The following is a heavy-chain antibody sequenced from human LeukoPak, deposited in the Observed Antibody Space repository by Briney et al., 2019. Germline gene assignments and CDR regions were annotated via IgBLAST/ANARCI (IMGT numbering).Heavy chain of an antibody. V-gene: IGHV3-74*01. J-gene: IGHJ4*02. CDR1: GFTFSNYW. Sequence: GGSLRLSCAASGFTFSNYWMHWVRHVPGKGLVWVSRINDDGSATFYADSVKGRFTISRDNAKNTLFLQMSSLRAEDTAVYFCAREILAPGKTHDYWGQGTLVTVSS. CDR2: INDDGSAT. CDR3: AREILAPGKTHDY.